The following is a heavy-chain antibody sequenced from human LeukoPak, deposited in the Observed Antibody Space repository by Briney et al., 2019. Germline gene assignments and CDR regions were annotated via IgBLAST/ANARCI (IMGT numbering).Heavy chain of an antibody. CDR2: ISYDGSNK. V-gene: IGHV3-30*04. CDR1: GFTFSSYA. D-gene: IGHD2-21*02. CDR3: ALLLAYCGGDCSRALAFDI. Sequence: GGSLRLSCAASGFTFSSYAMHWVRQAPGKGLEWVAVISYDGSNKYYADSVKGRFTISRDNSKNTLYLQMNSLRAEDTAVYYCALLLAYCGGDCSRALAFDIWGQGTMVTVSS. J-gene: IGHJ3*02.